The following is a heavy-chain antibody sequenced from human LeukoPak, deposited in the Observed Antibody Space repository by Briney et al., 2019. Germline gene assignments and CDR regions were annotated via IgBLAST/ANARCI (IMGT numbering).Heavy chain of an antibody. CDR2: FDPEDGET. V-gene: IGHV1-24*01. CDR3: ATDLSQLPKGGAFDI. CDR1: GYTLTELS. Sequence: ASVKVSCKVSGYTLTELSMHWVRQAPGKGLEWMGGFDPEDGETIYAQKFQGRVTMTEDTSTDTAYMELSSLRSEDTAVYYCATDLSQLPKGGAFDIWGQGTMVTVSS. J-gene: IGHJ3*02. D-gene: IGHD2-2*01.